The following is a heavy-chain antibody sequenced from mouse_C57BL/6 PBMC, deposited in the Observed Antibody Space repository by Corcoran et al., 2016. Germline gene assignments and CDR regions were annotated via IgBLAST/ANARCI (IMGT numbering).Heavy chain of an antibody. D-gene: IGHD2-1*01. CDR1: GYSITSGYY. Sequence: DVQLQESGPGLVKPSQSLSLTCSVTGYSITSGYYWNWIRQFPGNKLEWMGYISYDGSNNYNPSLKNRISITRDTSKNQFFLKLNSVTTEDTATYYCARGGGNYGHYWGQGTTLTVSS. V-gene: IGHV3-6*01. CDR2: ISYDGSN. J-gene: IGHJ2*01. CDR3: ARGGGNYGHY.